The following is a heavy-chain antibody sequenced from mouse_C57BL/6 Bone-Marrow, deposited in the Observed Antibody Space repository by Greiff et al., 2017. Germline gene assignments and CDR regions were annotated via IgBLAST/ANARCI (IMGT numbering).Heavy chain of an antibody. V-gene: IGHV1-50*01. CDR1: GYTFTSYW. J-gene: IGHJ2*01. Sequence: QVQLQQPGAELVKPGASVKLSCKASGYTFTSYWMQWVKQRPGQGLEWIGEIDPSDSYTNYNQKFKGKATLTVDTSSSTAYMQLSSLTSEDSAVYYCARSDYGYEGDYWGQGTTLTVSS. CDR2: IDPSDSYT. CDR3: ARSDYGYEGDY. D-gene: IGHD2-2*01.